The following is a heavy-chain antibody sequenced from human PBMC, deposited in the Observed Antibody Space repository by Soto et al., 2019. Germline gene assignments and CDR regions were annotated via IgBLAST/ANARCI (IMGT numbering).Heavy chain of an antibody. J-gene: IGHJ4*02. CDR2: IYYNGYT. CDR1: GGSISPYY. CDR3: ARGTYFYSFDH. Sequence: QVQLQESGPGLVKPSETLSLTCTVSGGSISPYYWSWIRQPPGKGLELIGYIYYNGYTNYNPSLTNRLAISVDTSKNQFSLNLTSVTAADTAFYYCARGTYFYSFDHWGQGTLVTVSS. V-gene: IGHV4-59*01. D-gene: IGHD1-7*01.